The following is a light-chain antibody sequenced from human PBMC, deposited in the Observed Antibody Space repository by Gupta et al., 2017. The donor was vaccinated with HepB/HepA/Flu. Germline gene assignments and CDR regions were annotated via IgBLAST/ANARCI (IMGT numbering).Light chain of an antibody. CDR1: QGVGKS. J-gene: IGKJ4*01. Sequence: DIQVTQFPPALSASPGDRSTITGRASQGVGKSLAWYQQRPGKAPKSLIYAISSLQSGVPSRFSGSGSGTDFTLTISSLQPEDFATYYCQQYKSHPLTFGGGTKVEIK. V-gene: IGKV1-16*01. CDR3: QQYKSHPLT. CDR2: AIS.